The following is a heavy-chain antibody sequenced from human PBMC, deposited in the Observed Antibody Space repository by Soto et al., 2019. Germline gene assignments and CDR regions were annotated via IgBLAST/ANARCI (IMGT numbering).Heavy chain of an antibody. CDR3: ARDWFQYSSDY. D-gene: IGHD6-6*01. Sequence: GGSLRLSCKASGFSFSSNSMGWLRQAPGKGLDWVSSISDSADRIYYADSVRGRFTFSRDNSKNMMYLQMNSLRGEDTAVYYCARDWFQYSSDYWGQGTLVTVSS. CDR2: ISDSADRI. CDR1: GFSFSSNS. V-gene: IGHV3-23*01. J-gene: IGHJ4*02.